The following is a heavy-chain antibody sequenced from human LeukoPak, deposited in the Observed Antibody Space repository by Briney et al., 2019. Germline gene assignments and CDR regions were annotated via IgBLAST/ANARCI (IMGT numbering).Heavy chain of an antibody. V-gene: IGHV3-53*01. CDR1: GFTVSSNS. CDR2: IYSDNT. Sequence: GGSLRLSCTVSGFTVSSNSMSWVRQAPGKGLEWVSFIYSDNTHYSDSVKGRFTISRDNSKNTLYLQMNSLRAEDTAVYYCAKGRGFSPPLVGPYFDYWGQGTLVTVSS. D-gene: IGHD2-2*01. CDR3: AKGRGFSPPLVGPYFDY. J-gene: IGHJ4*02.